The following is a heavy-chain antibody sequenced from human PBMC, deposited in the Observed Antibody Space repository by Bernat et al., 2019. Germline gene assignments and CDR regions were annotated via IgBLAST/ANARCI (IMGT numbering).Heavy chain of an antibody. CDR2: ISYDGSNK. J-gene: IGHJ3*02. CDR3: AILLGTGTTRRDAFDI. D-gene: IGHD1-7*01. CDR1: GFTFSSYG. Sequence: QVQLVESGGGVVQPGRSLRLSCAASGFTFSSYGMHWVRQAPGKGLEWVAVISYDGSNKYYADSVKGRFTISRDNSKNTLYLKMNSLRAEDTAVYYCAILLGTGTTRRDAFDIWGQGTMVTVSS. V-gene: IGHV3-30*03.